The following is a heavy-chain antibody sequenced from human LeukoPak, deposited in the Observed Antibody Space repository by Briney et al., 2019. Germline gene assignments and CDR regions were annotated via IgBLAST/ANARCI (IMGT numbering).Heavy chain of an antibody. CDR2: IRYDGSNK. J-gene: IGHJ4*02. CDR3: AASYSSGWSLDY. Sequence: GGSLRLSCAASGFTFSSYGMHWVRQAPGKGLEWVAFIRYDGSNKYYADSVKGRFTISRDNSKNTLYLQTNSLRAEDTAVYYCAASYSSGWSLDYWGQGTLVTVSS. V-gene: IGHV3-30*02. CDR1: GFTFSSYG. D-gene: IGHD6-19*01.